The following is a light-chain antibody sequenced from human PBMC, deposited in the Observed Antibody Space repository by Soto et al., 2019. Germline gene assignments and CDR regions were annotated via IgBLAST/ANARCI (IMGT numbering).Light chain of an antibody. Sequence: QAVVTQPPSVSGAPGQRVTISCTGSSSNIGAGYDVHWYQQLPGTAPKLLIYTNSNRPSGVPDRFSGSKSGTSASLAITGLQAEDEADYYCQSYASSLSAVVFGGGTKLTAL. CDR1: SSNIGAGYD. V-gene: IGLV1-40*01. CDR3: QSYASSLSAVV. CDR2: TNS. J-gene: IGLJ2*01.